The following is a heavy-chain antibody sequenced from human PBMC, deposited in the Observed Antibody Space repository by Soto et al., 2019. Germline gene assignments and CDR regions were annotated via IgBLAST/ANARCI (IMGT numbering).Heavy chain of an antibody. CDR3: ASDLFGSGSFAYYYGMDV. D-gene: IGHD3-10*01. J-gene: IGHJ6*02. V-gene: IGHV3-74*01. CDR1: GFIFSNYW. CDR2: IESDGSST. Sequence: GGSLRLSCAASGFIFSNYWMHWVRQAPGKGLVWVSRIESDGSSTSYADSVKGRFTISRDNAKNTLYLEMNSLRAEDTAVYYCASDLFGSGSFAYYYGMDVWGQGTTVTVSS.